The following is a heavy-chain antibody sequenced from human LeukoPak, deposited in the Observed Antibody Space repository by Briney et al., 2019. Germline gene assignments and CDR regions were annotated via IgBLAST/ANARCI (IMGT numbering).Heavy chain of an antibody. Sequence: PGGSLRLSCAASGFTFSSYWMHWVRQAPGKGLVWVSRINSVGSSTTYADSVKGRFTISRDNAKNTLYLQMNSLRAEDTAVCYCASQVGSSWDPAGLFDYWGQGTLVTVSS. V-gene: IGHV3-74*01. CDR2: INSVGSST. J-gene: IGHJ4*02. CDR3: ASQVGSSWDPAGLFDY. CDR1: GFTFSSYW. D-gene: IGHD6-13*01.